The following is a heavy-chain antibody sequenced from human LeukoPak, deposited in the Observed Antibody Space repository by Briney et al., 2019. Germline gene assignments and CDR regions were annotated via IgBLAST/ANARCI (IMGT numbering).Heavy chain of an antibody. Sequence: GGSLRLSCAASGFTFSSYAMSWVRQAPGKGLEWVSAISGSGGSTYYADSVKGRFTISRDNSKNALYLQMNSLRAEDTAVYYCAKDQGYYYDSSGLNYFDYWGQGTLVTVSS. CDR2: ISGSGGST. CDR3: AKDQGYYYDSSGLNYFDY. CDR1: GFTFSSYA. J-gene: IGHJ4*02. V-gene: IGHV3-23*01. D-gene: IGHD3-22*01.